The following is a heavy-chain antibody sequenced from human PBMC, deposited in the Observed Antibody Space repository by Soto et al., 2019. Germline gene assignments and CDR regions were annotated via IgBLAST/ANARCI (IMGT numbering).Heavy chain of an antibody. J-gene: IGHJ6*02. V-gene: IGHV3-23*01. CDR1: GFTVSSYA. D-gene: IGHD6-19*01. Sequence: EVQLLESGGGLVQPGGSLRLSCAASGFTVSSYAMRWVRQAPGKGLEWVSTFTGSDSSTYYADSVKGRFTISRDNSKNTLYLQMNSLTAEDAAVYYCAKAVAEVHYCYGMAVWGQGTTVTVSS. CDR2: FTGSDSST. CDR3: AKAVAEVHYCYGMAV.